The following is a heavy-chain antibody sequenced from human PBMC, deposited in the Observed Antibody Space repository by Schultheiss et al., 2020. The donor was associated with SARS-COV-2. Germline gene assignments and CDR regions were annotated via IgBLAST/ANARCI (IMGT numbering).Heavy chain of an antibody. V-gene: IGHV4-61*05. CDR2: IYYSGST. D-gene: IGHD3-10*01. Sequence: SETLSLTCTVSGGSISSSSYYWGWIRQPPGKGLEWIGYIYYSGSTNYNPSLKSRVTISVDTSKNQFSLKLSSVTAADTAVYYCARGPRGYYGSGLFDYWGQGTLVTVSS. CDR1: GGSISSSSYY. J-gene: IGHJ4*02. CDR3: ARGPRGYYGSGLFDY.